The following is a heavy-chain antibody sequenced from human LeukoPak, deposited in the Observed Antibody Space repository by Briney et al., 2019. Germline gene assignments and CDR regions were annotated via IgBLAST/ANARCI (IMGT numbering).Heavy chain of an antibody. CDR3: ARGRYYDFWSGGY. CDR2: IYYSGST. CDR1: GGSISSYY. V-gene: IGHV4-59*01. D-gene: IGHD3-3*01. J-gene: IGHJ4*02. Sequence: SETLSLTCTVSGGSISSYYWSWIRQPPGKGLEWIGYIYYSGSTNYNPSLKSRVTISVDTSKNQFSLKLSSVIAADTAVYYCARGRYYDFWSGGYWGQGTLVTVSS.